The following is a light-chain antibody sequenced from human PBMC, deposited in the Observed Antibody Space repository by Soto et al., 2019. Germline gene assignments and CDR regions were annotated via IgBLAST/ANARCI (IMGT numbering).Light chain of an antibody. J-gene: IGKJ2*01. CDR3: QQRLNWPSFT. CDR2: DAS. Sequence: EIVLTQSPATLSLSPGERATLPCRASQSVSNYLAWYQQKSGQAPRLLIYDASNRATGIPARFSGSGSGTDFTLTISSLEPEDFAVYYCQQRLNWPSFTFGQGTKLEIK. CDR1: QSVSNY. V-gene: IGKV3-11*01.